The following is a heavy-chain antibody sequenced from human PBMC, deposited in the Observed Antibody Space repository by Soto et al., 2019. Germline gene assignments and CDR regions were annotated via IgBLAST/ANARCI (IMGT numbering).Heavy chain of an antibody. CDR2: IIPMFGTA. D-gene: IGHD6-19*01. J-gene: IGHJ6*02. V-gene: IGHV1-69*12. CDR1: GGTFSSYA. CDR3: ATMQCGSQYYSYGMDV. Sequence: QVQLVQSGAEVKKPGSSVKVSCKASGGTFSSYAISWVRQAPGQGLEWMGGIIPMFGTADYAQKFQGRVTIAADESTSTAYMELSSLRSDDTAVYYCATMQCGSQYYSYGMDVWGQGTTVTVSS.